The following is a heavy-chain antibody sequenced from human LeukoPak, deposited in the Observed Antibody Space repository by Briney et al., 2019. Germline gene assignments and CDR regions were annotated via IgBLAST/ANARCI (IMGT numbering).Heavy chain of an antibody. CDR3: ARVGDGLNDGFDI. Sequence: ASVKVSCKASGYTFTGYYMHWVRQAPGQGLEWMGRINPNSGGTNYAQKFQGRVTMTRDTSISTAYMELSRLRSDDTAVYYCARVGDGLNDGFDIWGQGTMVTVSS. J-gene: IGHJ3*02. D-gene: IGHD5-24*01. CDR1: GYTFTGYY. CDR2: INPNSGGT. V-gene: IGHV1-2*06.